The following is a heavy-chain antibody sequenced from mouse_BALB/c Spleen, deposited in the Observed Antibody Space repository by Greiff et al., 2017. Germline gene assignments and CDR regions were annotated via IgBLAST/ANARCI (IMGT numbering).Heavy chain of an antibody. J-gene: IGHJ2*01. V-gene: IGHV6-6*02. CDR1: GFTFSNYW. CDR3: TSSSWDY. D-gene: IGHD1-1*01. CDR2: IRLKSNNYAT. Sequence: EVQLQESGGGLVQPGGSMKLSCVASGFTFSNYWMNWVRQSPEKGLEWVAEIRLKSNNYATHYAESVKGRFTISRDDSKSSVYLQMNNLRAEDTGIYYCTSSSWDYWGQGTTLTVSS.